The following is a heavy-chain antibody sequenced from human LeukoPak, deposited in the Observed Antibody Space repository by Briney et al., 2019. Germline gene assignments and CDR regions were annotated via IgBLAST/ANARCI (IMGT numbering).Heavy chain of an antibody. J-gene: IGHJ3*02. Sequence: GGSLRLSCAASGFTFSSYSMNWVRQAPGKGLEWASSMSSSGSHIYYADSMKGRFTMSRDNAKNSLYLQMNSLRAEDTAVYYCARDDRPYILAFDIWGQGTMVTVSS. V-gene: IGHV3-21*01. CDR2: MSSSGSHI. CDR3: ARDDRPYILAFDI. D-gene: IGHD2-21*01. CDR1: GFTFSSYS.